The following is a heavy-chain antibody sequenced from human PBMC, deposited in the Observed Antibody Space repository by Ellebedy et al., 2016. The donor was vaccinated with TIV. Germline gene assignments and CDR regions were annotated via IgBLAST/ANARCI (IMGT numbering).Heavy chain of an antibody. Sequence: GESLKISCVVSGFPFSDYYMSWIRQAPGKGLEWVSFITSGGTIYYADSVKGRFTISRDNAKKSLYLHVNNLRAEDTAVYYCARLDWSDVDLRHFYFDYWGQGTQVTVSS. V-gene: IGHV3-11*01. CDR3: ARLDWSDVDLRHFYFDY. CDR2: ITSGGTI. CDR1: GFPFSDYY. J-gene: IGHJ4*02. D-gene: IGHD1-1*01.